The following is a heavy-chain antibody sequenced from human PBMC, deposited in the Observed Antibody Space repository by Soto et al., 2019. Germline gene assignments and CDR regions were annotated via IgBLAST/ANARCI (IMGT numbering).Heavy chain of an antibody. V-gene: IGHV1-46*03. CDR3: AVLDNIAAAGYYYYMDV. D-gene: IGHD6-13*01. CDR1: GYTFTSYY. CDR2: INPSGGST. Sequence: GASVKVSCKASGYTFTSYYMHWVRQAPGQGLEWMGIINPSGGSTSYAQKFQGRVTMTRDTSTSTVYMELSSLRSEDTAVYYCAVLDNIAAAGYYYYMDVWGKGTTVTV. J-gene: IGHJ6*03.